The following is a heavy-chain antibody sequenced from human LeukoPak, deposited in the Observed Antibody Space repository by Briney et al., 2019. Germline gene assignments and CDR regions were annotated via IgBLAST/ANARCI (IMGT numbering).Heavy chain of an antibody. CDR2: ISSSSSTI. V-gene: IGHV3-48*01. Sequence: GGSLRLSCAASGFTFSSYSMNWVRQAPGKGLEWVSYISSSSSTIYYADSVKGRFTISRDNSMNTLYLQMNSLRAEDTAVYYCAKCITVAGTSENNWFDPWGQGTLVTVSS. D-gene: IGHD6-19*01. CDR3: AKCITVAGTSENNWFDP. J-gene: IGHJ5*02. CDR1: GFTFSSYS.